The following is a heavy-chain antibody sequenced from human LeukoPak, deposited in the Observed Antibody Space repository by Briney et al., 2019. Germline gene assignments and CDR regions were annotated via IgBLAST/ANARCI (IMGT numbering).Heavy chain of an antibody. CDR2: IHWKSGST. Sequence: GGSLRLSCVVSGFIFDDYGISWVRQAPGKGLGWDSRIHWKSGSTGYVDSVKGRFTISRDNAKNSLYLQMNSLRAEDTALYYCARASGSYYTYFDYWGQGTLVTVSS. D-gene: IGHD1-26*01. CDR3: ARASGSYYTYFDY. J-gene: IGHJ4*02. CDR1: GFIFDDYG. V-gene: IGHV3-20*04.